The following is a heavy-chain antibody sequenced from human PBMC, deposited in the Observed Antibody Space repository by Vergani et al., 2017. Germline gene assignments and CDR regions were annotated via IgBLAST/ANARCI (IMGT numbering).Heavy chain of an antibody. V-gene: IGHV4-59*01. CDR2: IYYSGST. CDR1: GGSISSYY. Sequence: QVQLQESGPGLVKPSQTLSLTCTVSGGSISSYYWCWIWQPPGKGLEWIGYIYYSGSTNYNPALKSRVTISVDTSKNQFSLKLSSVTVADTAVYYCAGDAGYCSSTSCSDAFDLWGQGTMVTVAS. CDR3: AGDAGYCSSTSCSDAFDL. D-gene: IGHD2-2*01. J-gene: IGHJ3*01.